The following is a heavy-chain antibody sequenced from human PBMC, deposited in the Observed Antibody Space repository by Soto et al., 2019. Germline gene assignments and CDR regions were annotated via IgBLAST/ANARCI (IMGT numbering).Heavy chain of an antibody. V-gene: IGHV1-18*04. Sequence: QVQLVQSGTEVKKPGASVKVSCKASGYTFTSYALSWVRHAPGQGLEWMGWISTYNGNTNNAQNLQGRVTMTTDISTRSDHMELRSLRSDDTAVYYCARVVRGIPVAGSWNWFDPWGQGTLVTVSS. D-gene: IGHD6-19*01. CDR1: GYTFTSYA. CDR3: ARVVRGIPVAGSWNWFDP. CDR2: ISTYNGNT. J-gene: IGHJ5*02.